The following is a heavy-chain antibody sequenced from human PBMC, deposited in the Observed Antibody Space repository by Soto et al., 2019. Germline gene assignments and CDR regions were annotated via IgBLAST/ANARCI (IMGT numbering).Heavy chain of an antibody. CDR2: IWYDGSNK. CDR3: ARDLTMIVVVTPPLGY. V-gene: IGHV3-33*01. D-gene: IGHD3-22*01. CDR1: GFTFSSYG. J-gene: IGHJ4*02. Sequence: QVRLVESGGGVVQPGRSLRLSCAASGFTFSSYGMHWVRQAPGKGLEWVAVIWYDGSNKYYADSVKGRFTISRDNSKNTLYLQMNSLRAEDTAVYYCARDLTMIVVVTPPLGYWGQGTLVTVSS.